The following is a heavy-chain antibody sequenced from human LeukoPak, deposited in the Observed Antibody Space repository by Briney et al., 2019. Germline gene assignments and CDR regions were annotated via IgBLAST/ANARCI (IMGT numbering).Heavy chain of an antibody. CDR1: GGSISSYY. CDR2: IYYSGST. D-gene: IGHD2-2*01. CDR3: ARQSVIVVVPAAFNWFDP. J-gene: IGHJ5*02. V-gene: IGHV4-59*05. Sequence: SETLSLTCTVSGGSISSYYWSWIRQPPGKGLEWIGSIYYSGSTYYNPSLKSRVTISVDTSKNQFSLKLSSVTAADTAVYYCARQSVIVVVPAAFNWFDPWGQGTLVIVSS.